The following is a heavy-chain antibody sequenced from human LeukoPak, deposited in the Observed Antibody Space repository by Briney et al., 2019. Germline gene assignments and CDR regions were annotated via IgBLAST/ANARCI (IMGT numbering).Heavy chain of an antibody. D-gene: IGHD3-22*01. CDR2: ISSGGNYL. J-gene: IGHJ4*02. V-gene: IGHV3-21*01. CDR1: GFTFSSFS. CDR3: ARDLNDSSGR. Sequence: GGSLRLSCAASGFTFSSFSMNWVRQAPGKGLEWVSSISSGGNYLYYADSVKGRFTISRDNAQNSLYLQMNSLRAEDTAVYYCARDLNDSSGRWGQGTLVTVSS.